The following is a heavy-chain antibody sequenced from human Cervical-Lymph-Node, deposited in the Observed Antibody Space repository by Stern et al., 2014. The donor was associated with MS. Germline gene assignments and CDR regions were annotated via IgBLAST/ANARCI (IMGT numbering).Heavy chain of an antibody. V-gene: IGHV4-59*01. CDR1: GVSISNNY. Sequence: QLVESGPGLVKSSETLSLTCTVSGVSISNNYWTWIRQPPGKGLEWIGYIYYDGSTNYNPSLKSRVTISLDTSKSQFSLKLRSVTAADTAVYYCARGRTSSDYWGQGTLVTVSS. D-gene: IGHD1-7*01. J-gene: IGHJ4*02. CDR3: ARGRTSSDY. CDR2: IYYDGST.